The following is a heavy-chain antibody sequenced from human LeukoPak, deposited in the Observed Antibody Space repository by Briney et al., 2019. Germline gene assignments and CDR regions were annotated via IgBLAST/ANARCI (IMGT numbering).Heavy chain of an antibody. J-gene: IGHJ4*02. CDR2: IKQDGNEK. CDR3: ARVSPLVGGIGV. Sequence: VGSLRLSCAASGFTFSIYWMSWVRQAPGKGLEWVANIKQDGNEKSYVDSVKGRSTISRDNAKNSLFLQMNSLRAEDTALYYCARVSPLVGGIGVWGQGTLVTVSS. V-gene: IGHV3-7*01. CDR1: GFTFSIYW. D-gene: IGHD1-26*01.